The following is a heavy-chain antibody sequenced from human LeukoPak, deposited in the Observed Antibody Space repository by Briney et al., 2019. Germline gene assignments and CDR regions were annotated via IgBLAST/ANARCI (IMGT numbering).Heavy chain of an antibody. D-gene: IGHD2-2*01. CDR3: ARGNFSSTSCYFASPWFDP. Sequence: SETLSRTCAVYGGSFSGYYWSWIREPPGKGLEWIGEINHSGSTNYNPSLKSRVTISVDTSKNQFSLKLSSVTAADTAVYYCARGNFSSTSCYFASPWFDPWGQGTLVTVSS. CDR2: INHSGST. CDR1: GGSFSGYY. V-gene: IGHV4-34*01. J-gene: IGHJ5*02.